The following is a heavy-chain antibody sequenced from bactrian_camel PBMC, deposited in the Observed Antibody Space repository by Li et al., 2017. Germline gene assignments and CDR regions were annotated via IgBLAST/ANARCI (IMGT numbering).Heavy chain of an antibody. V-gene: IGHV3S54*01. CDR3: AAGGSPRLCQLEKERQASYRL. J-gene: IGHJ4*01. CDR1: KYRIIDYY. CDR2: IKPGGGAT. D-gene: IGHD3*01. Sequence: HVQLVESGGGSVQTGGSLRLSCAASKYRIIDYYMAWFRQAPGKEREGVATIKPGGGATYYADSVKGRFTISKDGAENTLNLQMNNLNAEDTGMYYCAAGGSPRLCQLEKERQASYRLWGRGTQVTVS.